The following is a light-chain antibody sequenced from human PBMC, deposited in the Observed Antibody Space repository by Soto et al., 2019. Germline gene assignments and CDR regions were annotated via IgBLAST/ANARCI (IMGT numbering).Light chain of an antibody. V-gene: IGKV3-20*01. Sequence: ESVLTQSPGTLSLSPGERATLSCRASQSVSSSYLAWYQQKPGQAPRLLIYGASSRATGIPDRFSGSGSGTDFTLTISRLEPEDFAVYYCQQYGSSYTFGQGTKVDIK. CDR2: GAS. CDR3: QQYGSSYT. CDR1: QSVSSSY. J-gene: IGKJ2*01.